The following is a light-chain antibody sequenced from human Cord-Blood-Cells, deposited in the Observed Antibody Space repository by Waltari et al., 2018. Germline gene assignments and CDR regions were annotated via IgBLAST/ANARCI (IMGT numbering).Light chain of an antibody. CDR1: QSLLHSNGYNY. CDR3: MQALQTPLIT. J-gene: IGKJ5*01. V-gene: IGKV2-28*01. CDR2: LGS. Sequence: DIVMTQSPLSLPVTPGEPASISCRSSQSLLHSNGYNYLDWYLQKPGQSPQLLIYLGSNRASGVPDRFSDSGSGTDFTLKISRVEAEDVGVYYCMQALQTPLITFGQGTRLEIK.